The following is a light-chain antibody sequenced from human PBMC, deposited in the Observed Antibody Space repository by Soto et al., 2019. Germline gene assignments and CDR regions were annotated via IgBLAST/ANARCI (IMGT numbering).Light chain of an antibody. CDR3: QQYGSSPPVT. V-gene: IGKV3-20*01. Sequence: EIVLTQSPGTLSLSPGERATLSCRASQSVSSSYLAWYQQKPGQAPRLLIYGASSRTTGIPDRFSGSGSGTAVTLTISRLELEDFAVYYCQQYGSSPPVTFGPGTKVDIK. CDR2: GAS. J-gene: IGKJ3*01. CDR1: QSVSSSY.